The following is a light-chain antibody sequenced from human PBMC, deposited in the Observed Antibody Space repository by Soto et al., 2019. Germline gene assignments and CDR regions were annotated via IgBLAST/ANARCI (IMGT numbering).Light chain of an antibody. CDR2: GAS. J-gene: IGKJ1*01. Sequence: EIVLTQSPGTLSLSPGERATLSCRASRSVSNNYLAWYQQKPGQAPRLLIYGASNRATGIPDRFSGSGSGTDFTLTISRLEPEDFAVYHCQQYGSSGTFGQGTKVDIK. CDR1: RSVSNNY. CDR3: QQYGSSGT. V-gene: IGKV3-20*01.